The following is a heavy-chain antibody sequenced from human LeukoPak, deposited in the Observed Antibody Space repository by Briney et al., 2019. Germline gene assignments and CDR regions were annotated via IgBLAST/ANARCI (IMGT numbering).Heavy chain of an antibody. CDR3: ARAVSMASYAFDI. D-gene: IGHD5-24*01. J-gene: IGHJ3*02. CDR1: GGSISSGGYY. V-gene: IGHV4-31*03. CDR2: IYYSGST. Sequence: SRTLSLTCTVSGGSISSGGYYWSWIRQHPGKGLEWIGYIYYSGSTYYNPSLKSRVTISVDTSKNQFSLKLSSVTAADTAVYYCARAVSMASYAFDIWGQGTMVTVSS.